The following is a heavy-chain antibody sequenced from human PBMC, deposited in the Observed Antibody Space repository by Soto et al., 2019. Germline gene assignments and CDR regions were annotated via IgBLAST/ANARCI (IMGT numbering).Heavy chain of an antibody. CDR1: GFTFSNAW. CDR2: IKSKTDGGTT. J-gene: IGHJ4*02. Sequence: GGSLRLSCAASGFTFSNAWMSWVRQAPGKGLEWVGRIKSKTDGGTTDYAAPVKGRFTISRDDSKNTLYLQMNNLKTEDTAVYYCTTASTVTTLEDYWGQGTLVTVSS. D-gene: IGHD4-4*01. V-gene: IGHV3-15*01. CDR3: TTASTVTTLEDY.